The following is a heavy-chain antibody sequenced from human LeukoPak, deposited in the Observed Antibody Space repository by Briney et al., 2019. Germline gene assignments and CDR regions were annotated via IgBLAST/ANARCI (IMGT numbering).Heavy chain of an antibody. V-gene: IGHV4-39*07. CDR1: GGSISSSSYY. J-gene: IGHJ5*02. D-gene: IGHD2-21*02. CDR2: IYYSGST. CDR3: ARVTESAIVVVTALDYPIWFDP. Sequence: XTXSLTCTVSGGSISSSSYYWGWIRQPPGKGLEWIGSIYYSGSTYYNPSLKSRVTISVDTSKNQFSLKLSSVTAADTAVYYCARVTESAIVVVTALDYPIWFDPWGQGTLVTVPS.